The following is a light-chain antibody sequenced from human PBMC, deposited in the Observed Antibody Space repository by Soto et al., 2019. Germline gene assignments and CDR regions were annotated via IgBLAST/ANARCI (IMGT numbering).Light chain of an antibody. CDR1: STDVGEYNY. CDR2: DVS. J-gene: IGLJ1*01. CDR3: CSYAGSYTDV. V-gene: IGLV2-11*01. Sequence: QSALTQPPSASGSPGQSVTIPCAGTSTDVGEYNYVSWYQQHPGKAPKLMIYDVSRRPSGVPDRFSGSKSGNTASLTISGLQAEDEADYYCCSYAGSYTDVFGTETKLTVL.